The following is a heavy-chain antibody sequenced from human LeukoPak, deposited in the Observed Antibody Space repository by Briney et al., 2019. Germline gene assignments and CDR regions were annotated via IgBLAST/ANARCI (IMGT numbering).Heavy chain of an antibody. J-gene: IGHJ4*02. Sequence: GGSLRLSCAASGFTFSSYAMSWVRQAPGKGLEWVSAISGSGGSTYYADSVKGRFTISRDNSKNTLYLQMNSLRAEDTAVYYCAKESGRFLEWLPPFDYWGQGTLVTVSS. CDR1: GFTFSSYA. V-gene: IGHV3-23*01. CDR2: ISGSGGST. D-gene: IGHD3-3*01. CDR3: AKESGRFLEWLPPFDY.